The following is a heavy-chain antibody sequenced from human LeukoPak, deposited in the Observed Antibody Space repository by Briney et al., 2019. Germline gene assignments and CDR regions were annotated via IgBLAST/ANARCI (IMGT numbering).Heavy chain of an antibody. Sequence: GGSLRLSCAASGFSFITYGMHWVRQAPGKGLEWVAVISYDGSNKYYADSVKSRFAISRDNSKNTLYLQMNSLRAEDTAVYYCSRGRLFGDYWGQGALVTVSS. D-gene: IGHD2-21*02. CDR2: ISYDGSNK. CDR3: SRGRLFGDY. J-gene: IGHJ4*02. V-gene: IGHV3-30*03. CDR1: GFSFITYG.